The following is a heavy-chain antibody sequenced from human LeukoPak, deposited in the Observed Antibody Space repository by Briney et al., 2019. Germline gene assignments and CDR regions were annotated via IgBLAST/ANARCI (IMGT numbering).Heavy chain of an antibody. CDR2: MNPNGGNT. D-gene: IGHD2-2*01. Sequence: GASVKVSCKASGYTFTSYDINWVRQATGQGLEWMGWMNPNGGNTGYAQKFQGRVTMTRNTSISTAYMELSSLRSEDTAVYYCARYCSSTSCHDAFDIWGQGTMVTVSS. CDR1: GYTFTSYD. V-gene: IGHV1-8*01. J-gene: IGHJ3*02. CDR3: ARYCSSTSCHDAFDI.